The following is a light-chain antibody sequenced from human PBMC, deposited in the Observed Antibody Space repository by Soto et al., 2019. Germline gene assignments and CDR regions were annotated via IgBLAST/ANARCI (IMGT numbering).Light chain of an antibody. CDR2: NVS. CDR3: TSYTSSSTYV. Sequence: HSALTQPASVSGSPGQSITISCTGTSSDVGGHNSVSWYQQHPGKAPKLMIYNVSNRPSGVSNRFSGSKSGNTASLTISGLLAEDEADYYCTSYTSSSTYVFGAGTKVTVL. V-gene: IGLV2-14*01. CDR1: SSDVGGHNS. J-gene: IGLJ1*01.